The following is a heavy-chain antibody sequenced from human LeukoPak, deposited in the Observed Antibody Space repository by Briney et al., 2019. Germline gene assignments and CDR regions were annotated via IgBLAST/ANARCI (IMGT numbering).Heavy chain of an antibody. Sequence: GGSLRLSCAASGFTLSSYWMHWVCQVPGKGLVWVSRINPDGSTTTYADSVKGRFTISRDNAKNTLYLQMNSLRAEDTAVYYCARVRVGAYGFEYWGQGTLVTVSS. CDR2: INPDGSTT. V-gene: IGHV3-74*01. D-gene: IGHD3-10*01. J-gene: IGHJ4*02. CDR3: ARVRVGAYGFEY. CDR1: GFTLSSYW.